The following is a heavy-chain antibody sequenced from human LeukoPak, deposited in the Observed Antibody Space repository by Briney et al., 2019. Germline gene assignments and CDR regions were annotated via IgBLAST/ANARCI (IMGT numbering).Heavy chain of an antibody. CDR2: ISSGGAPI. J-gene: IGHJ4*02. Sequence: PGGSLRLSCAASGFTFSAYSMNWVRQAPGKGLEWVSHISSGGAPIFYADSVKGRFTISRDNGQNTLFLQMDSLRPEDTAVYYCVRSLRSADFWGQGTLVTVSS. CDR1: GFTFSAYS. CDR3: VRSLRSADF. V-gene: IGHV3-48*01.